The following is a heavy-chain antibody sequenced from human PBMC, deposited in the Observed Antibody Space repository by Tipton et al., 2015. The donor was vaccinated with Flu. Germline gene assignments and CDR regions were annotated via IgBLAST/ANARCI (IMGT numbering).Heavy chain of an antibody. J-gene: IGHJ6*03. Sequence: GLVKPSETLSLTCTVSGGSISSYYWSWIRQPPGKGLEWIGYTYYSGSTNYNPSLKSRVTISVDTSKNQFSLKLSSVTAADTAVYYCARVGGDSGSYYYYYYMDVWGKGTTVTVSS. CDR1: GGSISSYY. CDR2: TYYSGST. CDR3: ARVGGDSGSYYYYYYMDV. D-gene: IGHD1-26*01. V-gene: IGHV4-59*01.